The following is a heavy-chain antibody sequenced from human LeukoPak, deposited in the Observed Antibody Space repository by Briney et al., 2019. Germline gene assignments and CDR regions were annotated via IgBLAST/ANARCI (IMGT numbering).Heavy chain of an antibody. CDR2: INHSGST. CDR3: ARGLGYSGGWNRYY. CDR1: GGSFSGYY. V-gene: IGHV4-34*01. Sequence: SETLSLTCAVYGGSFSGYYWSWLRHPPGKGLEWLGEINHSGSTNFNPSLKSRVTISVDTSKNQFSLKLSSVTTADTAVYYCARGLGYSGGWNRYYWGRGTLVSV. D-gene: IGHD6-19*01. J-gene: IGHJ4*02.